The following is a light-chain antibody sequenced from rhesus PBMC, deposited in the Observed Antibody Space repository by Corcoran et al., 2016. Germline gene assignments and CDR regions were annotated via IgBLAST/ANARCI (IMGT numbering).Light chain of an antibody. CDR1: QSVSSS. V-gene: IGKV3-24*01. Sequence: EIVMTQSPATLSLSPGERATLSCRASQSVSSSLGWYQQKPGQAPRLLLYGASSRATGIPDRFSGSGSGTDFTLTISSLEPEDVAVYSCLQHSNWPRTFGQGTKVEIK. CDR3: LQHSNWPRT. J-gene: IGKJ1*01. CDR2: GAS.